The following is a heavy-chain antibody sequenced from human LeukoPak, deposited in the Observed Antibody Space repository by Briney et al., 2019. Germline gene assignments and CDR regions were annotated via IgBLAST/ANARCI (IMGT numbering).Heavy chain of an antibody. D-gene: IGHD6-19*01. CDR2: ISAYNGNT. J-gene: IGHJ5*02. CDR3: ARDPALGYTSGWYNWFDP. V-gene: IGHV1-18*01. CDR1: GYTFTSYA. Sequence: ASVKVSCKASGYTFTSYAMNWVRQAPGQGLEWMGWISAYNGNTNYAQKLQGRVTMTTDTSTSTAYMELRSLRSDDTAVYYCARDPALGYTSGWYNWFDPWGQGTLVTVSS.